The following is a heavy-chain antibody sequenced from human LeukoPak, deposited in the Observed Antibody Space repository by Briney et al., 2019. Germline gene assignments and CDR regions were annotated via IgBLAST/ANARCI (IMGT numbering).Heavy chain of an antibody. CDR3: ARDQAVTGNWFDP. Sequence: SVKVSCKASGGTFSSYAISRVRQAPGQGLEWMGGIIPIFGTANYAQKFQGRVTITADESTSTAYMELSSLRSEDTAVYYCARDQAVTGNWFDPWGQGTLVTVSS. CDR2: IIPIFGTA. V-gene: IGHV1-69*13. J-gene: IGHJ5*02. CDR1: GGTFSSYA. D-gene: IGHD4-17*01.